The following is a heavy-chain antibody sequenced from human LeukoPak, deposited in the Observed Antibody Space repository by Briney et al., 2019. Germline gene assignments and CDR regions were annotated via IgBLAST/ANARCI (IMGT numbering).Heavy chain of an antibody. J-gene: IGHJ4*02. CDR3: AKPSGSGVDY. D-gene: IGHD1-26*01. V-gene: IGHV3-30*02. CDR1: GFVFDDYD. CDR2: IRSDGYHT. Sequence: GGSLRLSCGASGFVFDDYDMHWVRQAPGKGLEWVAFIRSDGYHTYYTDSVKGRFIITRDNFKNTLYLQMNSLRLKDMAVYYCAKPSGSGVDYWGRGTRVTVSS.